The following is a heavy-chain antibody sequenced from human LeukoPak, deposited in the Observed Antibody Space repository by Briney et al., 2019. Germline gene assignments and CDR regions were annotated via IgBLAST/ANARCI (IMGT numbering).Heavy chain of an antibody. J-gene: IGHJ4*02. D-gene: IGHD6-19*01. Sequence: GESLKISCKASGYSFTTYWIGWVRQMPGKGLEWMGIIYPGDSDTRYSPSFQGQVTISADKAITTAYLQWSGLKVSDTAIYYCARPSAYATGWPLAPFDNWGQGTLVSVSS. V-gene: IGHV5-51*01. CDR1: GYSFTTYW. CDR3: ARPSAYATGWPLAPFDN. CDR2: IYPGDSDT.